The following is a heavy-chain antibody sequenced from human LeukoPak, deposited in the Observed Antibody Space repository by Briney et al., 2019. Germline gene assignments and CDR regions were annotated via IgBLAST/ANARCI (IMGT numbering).Heavy chain of an antibody. D-gene: IGHD3-10*01. CDR1: GFTFSSYS. J-gene: IGHJ6*02. Sequence: GGSLRLSCAASGFTFSSYSMNWVRQAPGKGLEWVSAISGSGGSTYYADSVKGRFTISRDNSKNTLYLQMNSLRAEDTAVYYCARASGYYYGMDVWGQGTTVTVSS. V-gene: IGHV3-23*01. CDR2: ISGSGGST. CDR3: ARASGYYYGMDV.